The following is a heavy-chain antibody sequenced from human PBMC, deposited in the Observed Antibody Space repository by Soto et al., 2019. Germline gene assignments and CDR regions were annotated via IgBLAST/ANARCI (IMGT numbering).Heavy chain of an antibody. J-gene: IGHJ4*03. CDR1: GGSFSTYS. Sequence: QLQLVQSGTELKKPGSSVKVSCKASGGSFSTYSITWVRQAPGQGPEWMGRSIPMLDITDYAQKFQGRVTITADKSTSTAYMELIRLTSEHTAVYYCAQDVGHLGHGTLVTVSS. V-gene: IGHV1-69*04. CDR3: AQDVGH. CDR2: SIPMLDIT.